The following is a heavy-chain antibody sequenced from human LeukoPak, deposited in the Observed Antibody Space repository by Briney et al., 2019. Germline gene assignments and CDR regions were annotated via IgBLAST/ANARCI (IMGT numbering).Heavy chain of an antibody. CDR2: ISSSSSYI. CDR1: GFTFSSYG. D-gene: IGHD3-22*01. V-gene: IGHV3-21*01. J-gene: IGHJ4*02. Sequence: GGSLRLSCAASGFTFSSYGMNWVRQAPGKGLEWVSSISSSSSYIYYADSVKGRFTISRDNAKNSLYLQMNSLRAEDTAVYYCARGGSSGYYDYWGQGTLVTVSS. CDR3: ARGGSSGYYDY.